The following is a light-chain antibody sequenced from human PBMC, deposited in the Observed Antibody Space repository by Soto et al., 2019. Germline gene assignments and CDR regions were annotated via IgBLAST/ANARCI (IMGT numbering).Light chain of an antibody. J-gene: IGLJ3*02. CDR2: EVR. CDR1: NRDVGSYNL. V-gene: IGLV2-14*01. Sequence: QSVLTQPASVSGSPGQSITIACTGTNRDVGSYNLVSWYQQRPGEAPKLIISEVRNRPSGISYRFTGSKSGNTASLTISGLQAEDEADYYCSSYTPTSTLVFGGGTKVNVL. CDR3: SSYTPTSTLV.